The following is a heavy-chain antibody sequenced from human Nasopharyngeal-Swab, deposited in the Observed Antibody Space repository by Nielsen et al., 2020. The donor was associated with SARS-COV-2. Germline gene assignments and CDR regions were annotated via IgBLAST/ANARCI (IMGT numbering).Heavy chain of an antibody. CDR3: ARGTVYYYDSSGYYYYYYYGMDV. D-gene: IGHD3-22*01. J-gene: IGHJ6*02. CDR2: INHSGST. V-gene: IGHV4-34*01. Sequence: WIRQPPGKGLEWIWEINHSGSTNYNPSLKSRVTISVDTSKNQFSLKLSSVTAADTAVYYCARGTVYYYDSSGYYYYYYYGMDVWGQGTTVTVSS.